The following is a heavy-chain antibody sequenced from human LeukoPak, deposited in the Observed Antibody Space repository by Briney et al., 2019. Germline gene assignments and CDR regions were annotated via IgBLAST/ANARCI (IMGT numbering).Heavy chain of an antibody. CDR3: ARTLSYGMDV. J-gene: IGHJ6*02. Sequence: PSETLSLTCTVSGGSISSGSYYWSWIRQPPGKGLEWIGYIYYSGSTNYNPSLKSRVTISVDTSKNQFSLKLSSVTAADTAVYYCARTLSYGMDVWGQGTTVTVSS. V-gene: IGHV4-61*01. CDR1: GGSISSGSYY. D-gene: IGHD3-16*01. CDR2: IYYSGST.